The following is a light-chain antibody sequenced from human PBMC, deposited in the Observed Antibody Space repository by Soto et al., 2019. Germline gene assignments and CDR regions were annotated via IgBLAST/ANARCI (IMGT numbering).Light chain of an antibody. CDR2: EVS. Sequence: QSVLTQPASVSGSPGQSITISCTGTSSDVGSYNLVSWYQQHPGKAPKLMIYEVSKRPSGVSNRFSGSKSGNTASLTISGLQAEDEADSYCCSYAGSSTYVXGTGTKVTVL. CDR3: CSYAGSSTYV. CDR1: SSDVGSYNL. V-gene: IGLV2-23*02. J-gene: IGLJ1*01.